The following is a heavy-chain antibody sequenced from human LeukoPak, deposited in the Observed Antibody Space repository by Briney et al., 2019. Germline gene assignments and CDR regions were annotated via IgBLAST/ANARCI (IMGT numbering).Heavy chain of an antibody. CDR2: IKSKADGGTT. V-gene: IGHV3-15*01. CDR1: GFTFRNTW. Sequence: GGSLRLSCAASGFTFRNTWMSWVRQAPGKGLEWLGLIKSKADGGTTDYAAPVKGRFTISRDDSKNTLYLQMNSLKIEDTAVYYCTTLQLVHDYWGQGTLVSVSS. J-gene: IGHJ4*02. CDR3: TTLQLVHDY. D-gene: IGHD1/OR15-1a*01.